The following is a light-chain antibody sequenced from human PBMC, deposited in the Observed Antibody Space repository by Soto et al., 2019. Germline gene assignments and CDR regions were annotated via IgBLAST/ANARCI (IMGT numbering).Light chain of an antibody. J-gene: IGKJ1*01. V-gene: IGKV1-27*01. CDR3: QKYRSVTPWT. CDR1: QDISNY. CDR2: DAS. Sequence: DFQMTQSPSSLSASVGDRVTIACRASQDISNYLAWYQQKPGKVPKLLIYDASTLHSGVPSRFSGSGSGTDFTLTISNLQPEDVATYYCQKYRSVTPWTFGQGTKVDIK.